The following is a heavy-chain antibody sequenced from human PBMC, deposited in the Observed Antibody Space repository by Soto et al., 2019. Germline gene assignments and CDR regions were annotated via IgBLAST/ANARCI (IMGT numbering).Heavy chain of an antibody. D-gene: IGHD6-19*01. CDR3: ARDRSSGPGWFDP. J-gene: IGHJ5*02. Sequence: ASVKVSCKASGYSFTGYYMHWVRQAPGQGLEWMGWINPNSGGTNYAQKFQGRVTMTRDTSISTAYMELSRLRSDDTAVYYCARDRSSGPGWFDPWGQGTLVTVSS. CDR1: GYSFTGYY. CDR2: INPNSGGT. V-gene: IGHV1-2*02.